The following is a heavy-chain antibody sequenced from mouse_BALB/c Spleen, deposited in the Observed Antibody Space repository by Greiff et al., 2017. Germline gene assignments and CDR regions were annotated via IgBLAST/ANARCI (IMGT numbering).Heavy chain of an antibody. CDR3: SRSPCGSSYDFDY. CDR1: GYTFTSYW. Sequence: QVQLQQPGAELVKPGASVKLSCKASGYTFTSYWMHWVKQRPGQGLEWIGEINPSNGRTNYNEKFKSKATLTVDKSSSTAYMQLSSLTSEDSAVYCCSRSPCGSSYDFDYWGQGTTLTVSS. V-gene: IGHV1S81*02. J-gene: IGHJ2*01. CDR2: INPSNGRT. D-gene: IGHD1-1*01.